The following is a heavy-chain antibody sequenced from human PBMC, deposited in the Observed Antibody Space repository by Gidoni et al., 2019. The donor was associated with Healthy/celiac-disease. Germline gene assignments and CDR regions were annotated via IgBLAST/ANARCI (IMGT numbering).Heavy chain of an antibody. J-gene: IGHJ4*02. V-gene: IGHV3-66*01. CDR2: IYSGGST. Sequence: EVQLVESGGGLVQPGGSPRLSCAASGFTVSSNYMSWVRQAPGKGLEWVSVIYSGGSTYYADSVKGRFTISRDNSKNTLYLQMNSLRAEDTAVYYCARSGGVGATLRPDYWGQGTLVTVSS. CDR1: GFTVSSNY. CDR3: ARSGGVGATLRPDY. D-gene: IGHD1-26*01.